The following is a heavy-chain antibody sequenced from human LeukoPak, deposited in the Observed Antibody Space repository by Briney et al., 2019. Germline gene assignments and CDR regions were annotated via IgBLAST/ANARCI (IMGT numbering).Heavy chain of an antibody. V-gene: IGHV1-18*04. CDR1: GYTFSNYG. D-gene: IGHD4-17*01. CDR2: ITFFNGDT. CDR3: AKSMTPVTLDAFHV. Sequence: GASVKVSCTTSGYTFSNYGISWVRQVPGQGLEWLGWITFFNGDTKYAQKVQDRVSMTSDRSTNTAFLELRNLRSGDTAVYYCAKSMTPVTLDAFHVWGQGTLVTVSS. J-gene: IGHJ3*01.